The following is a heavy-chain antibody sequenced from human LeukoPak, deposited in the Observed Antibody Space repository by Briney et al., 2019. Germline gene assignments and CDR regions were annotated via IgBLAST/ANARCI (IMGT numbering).Heavy chain of an antibody. CDR1: GFTFSSYG. Sequence: GGSLRLSCAASGFTFSSYGMHWVRQAPGKGLEWVAAISYDGSNKYYADSVKGRFTIFRDNSKNTLYLQMNSLRAEDTALYYCAKDNYYDSSAYQDYWGQGTLVTVSS. D-gene: IGHD3-22*01. J-gene: IGHJ4*02. CDR3: AKDNYYDSSAYQDY. V-gene: IGHV3-30*18. CDR2: ISYDGSNK.